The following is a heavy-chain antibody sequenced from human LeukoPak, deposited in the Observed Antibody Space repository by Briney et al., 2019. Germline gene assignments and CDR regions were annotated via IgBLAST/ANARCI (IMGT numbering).Heavy chain of an antibody. V-gene: IGHV3-21*01. D-gene: IGHD3-22*01. CDR3: ARDYYYDSSGYYYVPNWFDP. J-gene: IGHJ5*02. CDR1: GFTFSSYS. Sequence: GGSPRLSCAASGFTFSSYSMNWVRQAPGKGLEWVSSISSSSSYIYYADSVKGRFTISRDNAKNSLYLQMNSLRAEDTAVYYCARDYYYDSSGYYYVPNWFDPWGQGTLVTVSS. CDR2: ISSSSSYI.